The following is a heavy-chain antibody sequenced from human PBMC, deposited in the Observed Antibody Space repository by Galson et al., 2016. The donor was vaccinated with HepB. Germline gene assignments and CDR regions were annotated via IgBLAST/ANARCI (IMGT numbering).Heavy chain of an antibody. CDR2: MSDSGGST. CDR1: GFTLGNSA. V-gene: IGHV3-23*01. D-gene: IGHD6-13*01. J-gene: IGHJ1*01. CDR3: AVRYSSIWYFQH. Sequence: SPRLSCAASGFTLGNSAMSWVRQAPGKGLEWVSAMSDSGGSTYYADSVKGRFTISRDNSKNTLYLQMNSLGAEDTAIYYCAVRYSSIWYFQHWGRGTLVSVSS.